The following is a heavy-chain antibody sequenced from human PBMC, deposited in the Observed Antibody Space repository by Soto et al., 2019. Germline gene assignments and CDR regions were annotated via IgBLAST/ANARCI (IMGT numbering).Heavy chain of an antibody. CDR1: GGSLSNYG. CDR3: ARQLSPYTYFDY. Sequence: ASVKVSCKASGGSLSNYGISWVRQAPGQGLEWMGWINPNSGGTNYAQKFQGWVTMTRDTSISTAYMELSRLRSDDTAVYYCARQLSPYTYFDYWGQVTLVTVSS. CDR2: INPNSGGT. J-gene: IGHJ4*02. V-gene: IGHV1-2*04. D-gene: IGHD2-2*02.